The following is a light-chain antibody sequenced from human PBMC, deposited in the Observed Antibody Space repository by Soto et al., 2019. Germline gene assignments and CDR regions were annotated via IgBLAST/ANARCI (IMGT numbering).Light chain of an antibody. CDR2: DAS. Sequence: DIQLTPSPSTLSASVVDRVTITCRASQSISSWLAWYQQKPGKAPKLLIYDASNLQSGVPSRFSGSGSGTEFTLTISSLQPDDFATYYCQQYNSYSFGQGTKVDIK. V-gene: IGKV1-5*01. CDR1: QSISSW. CDR3: QQYNSYS. J-gene: IGKJ1*01.